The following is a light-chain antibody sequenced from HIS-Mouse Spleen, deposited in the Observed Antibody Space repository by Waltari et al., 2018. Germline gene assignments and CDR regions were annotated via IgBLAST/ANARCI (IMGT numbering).Light chain of an antibody. CDR3: SSYTSSSTVV. CDR1: SSDVVGYNY. CDR2: EVS. J-gene: IGLJ2*01. Sequence: QSALTQPASVSGSPGQSITISCTGTSSDVVGYNYVSWYQQHPGKAPKLMIYEVSNRPSGVSTRFSGSKSGNTASLTISGLQAEDEADYYCSSYTSSSTVVFGGGTKLTVL. V-gene: IGLV2-14*01.